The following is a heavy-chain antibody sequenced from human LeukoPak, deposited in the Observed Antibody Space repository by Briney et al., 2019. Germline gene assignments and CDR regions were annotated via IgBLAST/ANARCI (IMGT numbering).Heavy chain of an antibody. J-gene: IGHJ6*03. Sequence: GGSLRLSCAASGFTFDDYGMSWVRQASGKGLEWVSGINWNGGSTGYAGSVKGRFTISRDNAKNSLYLQMNSLRAEDTALYYCARSPLVGAIYYYYMDVWGKGTTVTVSS. V-gene: IGHV3-20*04. CDR3: ARSPLVGAIYYYYMDV. D-gene: IGHD1-26*01. CDR1: GFTFDDYG. CDR2: INWNGGST.